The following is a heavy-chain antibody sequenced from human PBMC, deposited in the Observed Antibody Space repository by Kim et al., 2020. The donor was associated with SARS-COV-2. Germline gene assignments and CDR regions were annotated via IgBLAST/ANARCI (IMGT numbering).Heavy chain of an antibody. CDR1: GFTFSSYG. CDR3: AKDGMITFGGVIDAYFDY. CDR2: ISYDGSNK. V-gene: IGHV3-30*18. J-gene: IGHJ4*02. D-gene: IGHD3-16*02. Sequence: GGSLRLSCVASGFTFSSYGMHWVRQAPGKGLEWVAVISYDGSNKYYADSVKGRFTISRDNSKNTLYLQMNSLRAEDTAVYYCAKDGMITFGGVIDAYFDYWRQGTLVTVS.